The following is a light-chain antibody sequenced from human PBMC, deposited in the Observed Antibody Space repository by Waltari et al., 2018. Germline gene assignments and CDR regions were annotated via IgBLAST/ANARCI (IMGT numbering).Light chain of an antibody. V-gene: IGLV2-14*03. J-gene: IGLJ1*01. CDR1: SSDVGGYNY. CDR3: SSYTSSSTSYV. CDR2: DVS. Sequence: QSALPQPASVSGSPGQSITLSCTGTSSDVGGYNYVSWYQQHPGKAPKLMIYDVSNRPSGVSNRFSGSKSGNTASLTISGLQAEDEADYYCSSYTSSSTSYVFGTGTKVTVL.